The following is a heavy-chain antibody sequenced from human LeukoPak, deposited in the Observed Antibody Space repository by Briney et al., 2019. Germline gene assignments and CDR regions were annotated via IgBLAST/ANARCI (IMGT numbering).Heavy chain of an antibody. J-gene: IGHJ4*02. CDR1: GGSFSGNY. CDR3: ARPSRLVRGRHFDY. CDR2: INHSGTT. Sequence: PSETLSLTCAVYGGSFSGNYWSWIRQPPGKGLEWIGDINHSGTTNYSPSLKSRVTISVDTSKNQFSLKLSSVTAADTAVYYCARPSRLVRGRHFDYWGQGTLVTVSS. V-gene: IGHV4-34*01. D-gene: IGHD2-2*01.